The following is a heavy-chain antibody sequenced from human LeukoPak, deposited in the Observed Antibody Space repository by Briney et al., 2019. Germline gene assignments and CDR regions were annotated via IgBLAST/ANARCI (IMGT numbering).Heavy chain of an antibody. CDR2: IWYDGSNK. CDR3: ARDSGSSGFDY. V-gene: IGHV3-33*08. J-gene: IGHJ4*02. D-gene: IGHD6-19*01. CDR1: GFTFSSYG. Sequence: PGGSLRLSCAASGFTFSSYGMHWVRQAPGKGLEWVAVIWYDGSNKYYADSVKGRFTISRDNSKNTLYLQMNSLRAENTAVYYCARDSGSSGFDYWGQGTLVTVSS.